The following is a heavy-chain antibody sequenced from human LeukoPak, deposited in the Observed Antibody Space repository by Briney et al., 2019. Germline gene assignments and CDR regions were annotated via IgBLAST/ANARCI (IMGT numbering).Heavy chain of an antibody. CDR2: FDPEDGET. CDR1: GYTLTELS. D-gene: IGHD3-22*01. V-gene: IGHV1-24*01. Sequence: ASVKVSCKVSGYTLTELSMHWVRQAPGKGLEWMGGFDPEDGETIYAQKFQGGVTMTEDTSTDTAYMELSSLRSEDTAVYYCATAGYDSSGYYHVGAEYFQHWGQGTLVTVSS. J-gene: IGHJ1*01. CDR3: ATAGYDSSGYYHVGAEYFQH.